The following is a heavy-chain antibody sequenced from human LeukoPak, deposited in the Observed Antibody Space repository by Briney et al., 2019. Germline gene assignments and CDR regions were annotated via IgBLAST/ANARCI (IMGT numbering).Heavy chain of an antibody. D-gene: IGHD1-26*01. V-gene: IGHV4-34*01. J-gene: IGHJ5*02. Sequence: KSSETLSLTCAVYGGFFSGYYWSWIRQPPGKGLEWIGEINHSGSTNYNPSLKSRVTISVDTSKNQFSLKLSSVTAADTAVYYCAREISGSYFGVWFDPWGQGTLVTVSS. CDR1: GGFFSGYY. CDR2: INHSGST. CDR3: AREISGSYFGVWFDP.